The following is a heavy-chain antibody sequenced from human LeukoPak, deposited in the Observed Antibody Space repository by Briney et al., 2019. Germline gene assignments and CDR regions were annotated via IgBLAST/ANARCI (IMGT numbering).Heavy chain of an antibody. CDR2: IIPIFGTT. Sequence: ASVKVSCKASGDTFRNYAISWVREAPGQGLEWMGRIIPIFGTTRYAQKFQGRVTITTDESTSTAYMELSSLRSEDTAVYYCARAGSYYFVSWIDPWGQGTLVTVSS. D-gene: IGHD1-26*01. V-gene: IGHV1-69*05. CDR3: ARAGSYYFVSWIDP. CDR1: GDTFRNYA. J-gene: IGHJ5*02.